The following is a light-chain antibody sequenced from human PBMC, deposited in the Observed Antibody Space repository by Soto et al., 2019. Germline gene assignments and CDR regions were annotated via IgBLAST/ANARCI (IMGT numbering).Light chain of an antibody. V-gene: IGKV1-39*01. Sequence: DIQMPQSPSSLSASVGDRVTITCRASQSISSYLNWYQQKPGKAPKLLIYAASSLQSGVPSRFSGSGSGTDFTLTISSLQPEDFATYYCQQSYSTPVLTFGGGTKVELK. CDR3: QQSYSTPVLT. CDR1: QSISSY. CDR2: AAS. J-gene: IGKJ4*01.